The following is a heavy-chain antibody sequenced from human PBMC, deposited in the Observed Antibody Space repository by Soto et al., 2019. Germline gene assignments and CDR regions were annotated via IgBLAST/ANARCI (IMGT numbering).Heavy chain of an antibody. V-gene: IGHV5-51*01. D-gene: IGHD1-26*01. Sequence: PGEALKISCKGSGYRFTSYWIGWVRQVPGKGLEWMGIIYPGDSDTRYSPSFQGQVTISADKSITTAYLQWSSLKASDTAMYYCVRQGSYYYYYYGMDVWGQGTTVTVSS. CDR3: VRQGSYYYYYYGMDV. CDR2: IYPGDSDT. CDR1: GYRFTSYW. J-gene: IGHJ6*02.